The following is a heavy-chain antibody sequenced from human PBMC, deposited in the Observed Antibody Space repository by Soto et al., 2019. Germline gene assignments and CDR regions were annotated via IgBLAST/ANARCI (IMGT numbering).Heavy chain of an antibody. Sequence: HPGGSLRLSCAASGFTFSSYAMSWVRQAPGKGLEWVSAISGSGGSTYYADSVKGRFTISRDNSKNTLYLQMNSLRAEDTAVYYCAKGSRAAAFSYNWFDPWGQGTLVTVSS. D-gene: IGHD6-13*01. CDR2: ISGSGGST. CDR1: GFTFSSYA. J-gene: IGHJ5*02. V-gene: IGHV3-23*01. CDR3: AKGSRAAAFSYNWFDP.